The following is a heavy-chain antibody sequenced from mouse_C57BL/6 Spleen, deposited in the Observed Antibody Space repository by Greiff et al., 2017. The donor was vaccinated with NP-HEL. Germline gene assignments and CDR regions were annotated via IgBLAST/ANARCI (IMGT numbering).Heavy chain of an antibody. CDR1: GYTFTSYG. D-gene: IGHD1-1*02. V-gene: IGHV1-81*01. CDR3: ARGTMRLYFDY. CDR2: IYPRSGNT. J-gene: IGHJ2*01. Sequence: QVQLKQSGAELARPGASVKLSCKASGYTFTSYGISWVKQRTGPGLEWIGEIYPRSGNTYYNEKFKGKATLTADKSSSTAYMELRSLTSEDSAVYFCARGTMRLYFDYWGQGTTLTVSS.